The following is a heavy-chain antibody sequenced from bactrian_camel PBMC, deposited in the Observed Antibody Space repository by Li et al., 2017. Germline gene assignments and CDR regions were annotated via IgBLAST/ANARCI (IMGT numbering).Heavy chain of an antibody. Sequence: VQLVESGGGSVQAGGSLRLSCAASGYIYSSYCMGWFRQAPGKEREGVAAIDTDGSTSYADSVKGRFTISQDNAKNTLYLQMNSLKPEDTAMYYCAAEPAVFGYCGGDYYPSNGFWGQGTQVTVS. CDR1: GYIYSSYC. J-gene: IGHJ6*01. CDR3: AAEPAVFGYCGGDYYPSNGF. D-gene: IGHD2*01. V-gene: IGHV3S53*01. CDR2: IDTDGST.